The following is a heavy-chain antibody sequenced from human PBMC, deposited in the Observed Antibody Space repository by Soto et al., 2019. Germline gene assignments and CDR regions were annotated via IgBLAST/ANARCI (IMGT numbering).Heavy chain of an antibody. D-gene: IGHD3-22*01. CDR3: ARILYYSSGYYYDY. CDR2: INSNGGTT. Sequence: PGGSLRLSCAASGFTFSKYAMHWVRQAPGKGLEYVSAINSNGGTTYYADSVKDRFTISRDNSKNTLYLQMGSLRPEDTAMYYCARILYYSSGYYYDYWGQGSLVTVPQ. J-gene: IGHJ4*02. V-gene: IGHV3-64*02. CDR1: GFTFSKYA.